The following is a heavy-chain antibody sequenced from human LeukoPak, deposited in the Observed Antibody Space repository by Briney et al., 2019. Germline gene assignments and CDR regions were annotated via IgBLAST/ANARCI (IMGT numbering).Heavy chain of an antibody. V-gene: IGHV3-7*01. D-gene: IGHD3-22*01. CDR1: GFTFSSYW. CDR2: LNQDGSAK. Sequence: GGSLRLSCAASGFTFSSYWMTWVRQAPGKGLEWVANLNQDGSAKYYVDSVKGRFSISRDNAKNSLYLEMNRLRAEDTAVYYCARDHHSGYYVYWGQGTLVTVSS. J-gene: IGHJ4*02. CDR3: ARDHHSGYYVY.